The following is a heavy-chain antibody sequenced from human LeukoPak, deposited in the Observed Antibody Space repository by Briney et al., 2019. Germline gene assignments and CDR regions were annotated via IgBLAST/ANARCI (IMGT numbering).Heavy chain of an antibody. V-gene: IGHV1-69*06. J-gene: IGHJ3*02. CDR2: IIPIFGTA. CDR3: AREGGPGVVVPAAKSEAFDI. CDR1: GGTFSSYA. Sequence: GASVKVSCKASGGTFSSYAISWVRQAPGQGLEWMGGIIPIFGTANYAQKFQGRVTITADKSTSTAYMELSSLRSEDTAVYYCAREGGPGVVVPAAKSEAFDIWGQGTMSPSLQ. D-gene: IGHD2-2*01.